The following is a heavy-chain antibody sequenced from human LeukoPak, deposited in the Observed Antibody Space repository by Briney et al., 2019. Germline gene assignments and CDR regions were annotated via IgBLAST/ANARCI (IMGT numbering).Heavy chain of an antibody. CDR3: AKDMAMTTVTSGAFDI. CDR1: GFTFDDYA. Sequence: GRSLRLSCAASGFTFDDYAMHWVRQAPGKGLEWVSGISWNSGSIGYADSVKGRFTVSRDNAKNSLYLQMNSLRAEDTALYYCAKDMAMTTVTSGAFDIWGQGTMVTVPS. J-gene: IGHJ3*02. CDR2: ISWNSGSI. V-gene: IGHV3-9*01. D-gene: IGHD4-17*01.